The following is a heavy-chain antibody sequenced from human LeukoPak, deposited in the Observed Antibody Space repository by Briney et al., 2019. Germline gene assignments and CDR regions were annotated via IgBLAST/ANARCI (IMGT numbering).Heavy chain of an antibody. V-gene: IGHV3-21*01. CDR3: ARDLLQQALDAFDI. Sequence: GGSLRLSCAASGFTFSSYWMHWVRQAPGKGLEWVSSISSSSSYIYYADSVKGRFTISRDNAKNSLYLQMNSLRAEDTAVYYCARDLLQQALDAFDIWGQGTMVTVSS. J-gene: IGHJ3*02. CDR1: GFTFSSYW. D-gene: IGHD1-1*01. CDR2: ISSSSSYI.